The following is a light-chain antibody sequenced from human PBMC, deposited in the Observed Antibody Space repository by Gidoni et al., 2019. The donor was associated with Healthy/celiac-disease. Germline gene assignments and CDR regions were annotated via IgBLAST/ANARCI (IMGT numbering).Light chain of an antibody. CDR3: QQYYSPWT. CDR2: WAS. Sequence: DSVMTQFPDSLAVSLGERATINCKSSQSVLYSSNNKNYLAWYQQKPGQPPKLLIYWASTRESGVPDLFSGSGSGTDFTLTISSLQAEDVAVYYCQQYYSPWTFGQGTKVEIK. J-gene: IGKJ1*01. V-gene: IGKV4-1*01. CDR1: QSVLYSSNNKNY.